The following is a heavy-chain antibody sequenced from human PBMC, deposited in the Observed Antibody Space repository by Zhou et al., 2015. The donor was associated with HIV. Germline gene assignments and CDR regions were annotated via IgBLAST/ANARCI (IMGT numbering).Heavy chain of an antibody. D-gene: IGHD6-6*01. CDR2: IIPIFGTA. CDR1: GGTFSSYA. CDR3: ASSRAQRIAARPRGGYYYGMDV. V-gene: IGHV1-69*12. Sequence: QVQLVQSGAEVKKPGSSVKVSCKASGGTFSSYAISWVRQAPGQGLEWMGGIIPIFGTANYAQKFQGRVTITADESTSTAYMELSSLRSEDTAVYYCASSRAQRIAARPRGGYYYGMDVVGPRDHGHRLL. J-gene: IGHJ6*02.